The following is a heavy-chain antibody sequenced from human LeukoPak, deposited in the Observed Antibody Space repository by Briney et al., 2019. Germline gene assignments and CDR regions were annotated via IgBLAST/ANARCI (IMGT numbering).Heavy chain of an antibody. J-gene: IGHJ4*02. CDR1: GYTFIDYY. Sequence: ASVKVSCKASGYTFIDYYIHWVRQAPGQGLECVGYINSKTGATNYAQKFQGRVTMTRDTFISTAYMELSSLRSDDTAVYYCARGLPYSSGASDYWGQGTLVTVSS. D-gene: IGHD6-19*01. CDR2: INSKTGAT. CDR3: ARGLPYSSGASDY. V-gene: IGHV1-2*02.